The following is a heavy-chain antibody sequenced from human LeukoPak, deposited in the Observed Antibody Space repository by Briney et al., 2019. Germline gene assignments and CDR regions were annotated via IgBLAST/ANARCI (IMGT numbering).Heavy chain of an antibody. D-gene: IGHD3-9*01. J-gene: IGHJ6*02. CDR1: GYTFTGYY. CDR2: INPNSGGT. Sequence: GASVKVSCKASGYTFTGYYMHWVRQAPGQGLEWMGWINPNSGGTNYAQKFQGRVTMTRDTSISTAYMELSRLRSDDTAVYYCARADHIWTRSRYSMDVWGQGTTVTVSS. V-gene: IGHV1-2*02. CDR3: ARADHIWTRSRYSMDV.